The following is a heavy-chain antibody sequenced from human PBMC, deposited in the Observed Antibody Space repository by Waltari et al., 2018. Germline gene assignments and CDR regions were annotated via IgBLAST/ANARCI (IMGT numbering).Heavy chain of an antibody. Sequence: QVQLQQWGAGLLKSSETLSLTCAVHGGSFSDYYWTWVRQTPGKGLEWIGEINHSGSTSYNPSLKGRVTLSADTSQKQFSLKVTSVTAADTAVYFCARRHYDNGGYYSVVLWFDSWGQGTPVTVSS. V-gene: IGHV4-34*01. J-gene: IGHJ5*01. D-gene: IGHD3-22*01. CDR1: GGSFSDYY. CDR2: INHSGST. CDR3: ARRHYDNGGYYSVVLWFDS.